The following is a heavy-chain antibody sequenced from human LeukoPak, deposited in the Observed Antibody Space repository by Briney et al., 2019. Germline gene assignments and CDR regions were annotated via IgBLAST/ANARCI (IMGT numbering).Heavy chain of an antibody. D-gene: IGHD3-10*01. J-gene: IGHJ4*01. CDR1: GFTFSSCA. V-gene: IGHV3-30*04. CDR3: ASRRIGFLRGVTGPPDY. Sequence: GEPLTLSCAASGFTFSSCAMYWVRQAPGKGPEWVAIISYDGTYNYYEDSAKGRFTISRDNSHSTLHLQMNSLRAEDTAVYYCASRRIGFLRGVTGPPDYSGQGTLVTASS. CDR2: ISYDGTYN.